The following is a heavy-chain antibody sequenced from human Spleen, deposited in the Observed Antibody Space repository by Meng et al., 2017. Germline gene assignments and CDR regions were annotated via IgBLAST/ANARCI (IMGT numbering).Heavy chain of an antibody. Sequence: SETLSLTCTVSGGSITSSYWSWIRQYPGKGLEWIGYIYYSGNTYYNPSVKSRVTVSVDTSKNQFSLRLTSVTAADTAVYYCARSKAAVAGYYFDSWGQGTLVTVSS. CDR2: IYYSGNT. J-gene: IGHJ4*02. V-gene: IGHV4-59*06. CDR3: ARSKAAVAGYYFDS. CDR1: GGSITSSY. D-gene: IGHD6-19*01.